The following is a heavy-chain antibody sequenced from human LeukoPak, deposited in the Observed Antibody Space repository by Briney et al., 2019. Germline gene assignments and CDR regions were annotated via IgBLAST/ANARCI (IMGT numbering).Heavy chain of an antibody. J-gene: IGHJ6*03. D-gene: IGHD3-10*01. V-gene: IGHV3-23*01. Sequence: GGSLRLSCAASGFTLRIYAMSWVRQAPGKGLEWVSFINGDGGTTHYADSVKGRFNISRDNSKNTVYLQMNSLRADDTAVYYCAKGNYYGSETIYNPADYYMDVWGKGITVTVSS. CDR3: AKGNYYGSETIYNPADYYMDV. CDR2: INGDGGTT. CDR1: GFTLRIYA.